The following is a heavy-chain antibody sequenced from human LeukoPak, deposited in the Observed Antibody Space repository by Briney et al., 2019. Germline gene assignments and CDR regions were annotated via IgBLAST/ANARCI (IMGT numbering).Heavy chain of an antibody. CDR3: ARSRYYDSSGYYSP. CDR1: GFTFSTFW. J-gene: IGHJ5*02. Sequence: GGSLRLSCAASGFTFSTFWMSWVRQAPGKGLEWVANINQDGSEKYYVDSVKGRFTVSRDDAKNSLYLQMNSLRVEDTAVYYCARSRYYDSSGYYSPWGQGTLVTVSS. D-gene: IGHD3-22*01. CDR2: INQDGSEK. V-gene: IGHV3-7*01.